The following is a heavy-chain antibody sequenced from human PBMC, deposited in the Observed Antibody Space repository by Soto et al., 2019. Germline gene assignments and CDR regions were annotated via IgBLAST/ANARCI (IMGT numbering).Heavy chain of an antibody. Sequence: SETLSLTCTVSGASITSHYWSWIRQSPGKGLEWIGYIYYSGSTNYNPSLRSRVTISVDTSKKQFSLNLNSVTAADTAVYYCARPYSSTSHGTFDLWGQGTMVTVSS. J-gene: IGHJ3*01. D-gene: IGHD6-13*01. CDR1: GASITSHY. V-gene: IGHV4-59*08. CDR2: IYYSGST. CDR3: ARPYSSTSHGTFDL.